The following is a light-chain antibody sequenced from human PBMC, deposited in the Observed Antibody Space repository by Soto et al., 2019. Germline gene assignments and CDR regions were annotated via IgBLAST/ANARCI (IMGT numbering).Light chain of an antibody. Sequence: EIVMTQSPATLSVSPGERATLSCRASQSVSSNLAWYQQKPGQAPTLVIYGASARATGIPARFSGSGSGTEFTLTISSLQPDDFATYYCQQYETYSPTTFGPGTKVDI. CDR3: QQYETYSPTT. V-gene: IGKV3-15*01. CDR2: GAS. CDR1: QSVSSN. J-gene: IGKJ1*01.